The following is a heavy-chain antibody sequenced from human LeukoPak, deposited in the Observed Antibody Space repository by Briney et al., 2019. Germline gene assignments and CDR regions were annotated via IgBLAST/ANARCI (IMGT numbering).Heavy chain of an antibody. J-gene: IGHJ3*02. V-gene: IGHV4-61*02. CDR3: AREEDAFDI. CDR2: IYTSGST. CDR1: GGSINSGSYY. Sequence: SQTLCLTCTVSGGSINSGSYYWSWIRQPAVKGVEWIGRIYTSGSTNYNPSLKSRVTISVDTSKNQLSLKLSSVTAADTAVYYCAREEDAFDIWGQGTMVTVSS.